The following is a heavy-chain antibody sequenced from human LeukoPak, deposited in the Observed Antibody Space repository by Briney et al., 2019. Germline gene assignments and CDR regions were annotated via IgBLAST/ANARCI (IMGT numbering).Heavy chain of an antibody. D-gene: IGHD6-19*01. CDR1: GGSFSGYY. V-gene: IGHV4-34*01. CDR3: ARGRGCFSP. J-gene: IGHJ4*02. Sequence: SETLSLTCAVYGGSFSGYYWSWIRQPPGKGLEWIEEINHSGSTNYNPSLKSRVTISVDTSKNQFSLKLSSVTAADTAVYYCARGRGCFSPWGQGTLVTVSS. CDR2: INHSGST.